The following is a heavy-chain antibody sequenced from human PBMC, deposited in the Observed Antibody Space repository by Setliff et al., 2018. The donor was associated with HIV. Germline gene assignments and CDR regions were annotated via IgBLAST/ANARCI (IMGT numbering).Heavy chain of an antibody. CDR1: GYVFTTYV. J-gene: IGHJ5*02. D-gene: IGHD3-10*01. V-gene: IGHV7-4-1*02. Sequence: ASVKVSCKASGYVFTTYVINWVRQAPGRGLELMGWINANTGNPRYAPGFTGRFVFSLDTSATTAHLQINGLKTDDTAVYYCARDYNYASGTYNWFDPWGQGTPVTVSS. CDR2: INANTGNP. CDR3: ARDYNYASGTYNWFDP.